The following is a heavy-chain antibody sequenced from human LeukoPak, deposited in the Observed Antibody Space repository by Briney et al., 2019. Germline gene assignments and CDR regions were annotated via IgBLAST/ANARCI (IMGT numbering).Heavy chain of an antibody. V-gene: IGHV4-34*01. CDR2: INRSGST. J-gene: IGHJ6*03. Sequence: SETLSLTCAVYGGSFSGYYWSWIRQPPGKGLEWIGEINRSGSTNYNPSLKSRVTISVDTSKNQFSLKLSSVTAADTAVYYCARVKDYYYMDVWGKGTTVTVSS. CDR3: ARVKDYYYMDV. CDR1: GGSFSGYY.